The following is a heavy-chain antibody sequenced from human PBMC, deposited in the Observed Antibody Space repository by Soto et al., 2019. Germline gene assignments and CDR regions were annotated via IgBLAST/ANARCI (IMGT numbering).Heavy chain of an antibody. J-gene: IGHJ4*02. CDR3: ASWGSMPGDY. CDR2: ISYDGSNK. V-gene: IGHV3-30-3*01. CDR1: GFTFSTFA. D-gene: IGHD3-16*01. Sequence: QMQLVESGGGVVQPGRSLRLSCAASGFTFSTFAMNWVRQAPGKGLEWVSVISYDGSNKYYADSVKGRFTISRDNSKNTLYLQMNSLRTEDTAVYYCASWGSMPGDYRGQGTLVTVSS.